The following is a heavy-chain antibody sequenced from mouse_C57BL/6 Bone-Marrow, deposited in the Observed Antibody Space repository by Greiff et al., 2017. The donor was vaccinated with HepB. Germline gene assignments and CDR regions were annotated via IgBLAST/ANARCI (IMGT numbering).Heavy chain of an antibody. D-gene: IGHD1-1*01. V-gene: IGHV1-39*01. J-gene: IGHJ2*01. CDR2: INPNYGTT. Sequence: EVQLQESGPELVKPGASVKISCKASGYSFTDYNMNWVKQSNGKSLEWIGVINPNYGTTSYNQKFKGKATLTVDQSSSTAYMQLNSLTSEDSAVYYCAREDVGSSFPYFDYWGQGTTLTVSS. CDR3: AREDVGSSFPYFDY. CDR1: GYSFTDYN.